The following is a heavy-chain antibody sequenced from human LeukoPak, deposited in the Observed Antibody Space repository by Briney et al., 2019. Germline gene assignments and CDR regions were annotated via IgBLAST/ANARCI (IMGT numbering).Heavy chain of an antibody. CDR1: GGSITKNGYY. V-gene: IGHV4-39*07. CDR2: MHYSGST. Sequence: SQTLSLTCTVSGGSITKNGYYWGWIRQSPETGLEWIGSMHYSGSTYYNPSLNSRVTISVDTSKNQFSLKLTSVTAADTAVYYCCGSGWFAGPFGYWGQGALVTVSS. D-gene: IGHD6-19*01. CDR3: CGSGWFAGPFGY. J-gene: IGHJ4*02.